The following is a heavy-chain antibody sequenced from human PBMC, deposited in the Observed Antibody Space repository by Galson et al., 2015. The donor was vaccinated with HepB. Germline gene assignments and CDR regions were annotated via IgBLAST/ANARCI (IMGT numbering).Heavy chain of an antibody. CDR3: ARHVSERWPESADSGYGMDV. Sequence: QSGAEVTKPGESLKISCKGSGSSFTNYWIGWVRQMPGKGLEWMGIVYPGDSETRYSPSFQGQVTISADKSISTAYLQWSSLKASDTAMYYCARHVSERWPESADSGYGMDVWGQGATVTVSS. V-gene: IGHV5-51*01. CDR1: GSSFTNYW. CDR2: VYPGDSET. J-gene: IGHJ6*02. D-gene: IGHD5-24*01.